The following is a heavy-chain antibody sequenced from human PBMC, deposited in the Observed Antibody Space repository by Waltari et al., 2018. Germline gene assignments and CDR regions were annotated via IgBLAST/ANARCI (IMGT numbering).Heavy chain of an antibody. Sequence: QLQLQESGPGLVKPSETLSLTCTVSGGSISSSSYYWGWIRQPPGKGLEWIGSIYYSGSTYDNPSLKSRVTISVDTSKNQFSLKLSSVTAADTAVYYCASAPRTDSSGYSGWFDPWGQGTLVTVSS. CDR2: IYYSGST. J-gene: IGHJ5*02. D-gene: IGHD3-22*01. V-gene: IGHV4-39*07. CDR3: ASAPRTDSSGYSGWFDP. CDR1: GGSISSSSYY.